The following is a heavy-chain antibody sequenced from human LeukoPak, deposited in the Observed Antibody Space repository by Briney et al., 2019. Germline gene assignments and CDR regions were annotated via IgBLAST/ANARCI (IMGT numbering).Heavy chain of an antibody. CDR3: GRAVVRGIIPGEDYHYYYMDV. D-gene: IGHD3-10*01. Sequence: GASVKVSCKASGGTFSSYAITWVRQAPGQGLEWMGGIIPIFGTANYAQKFQGRVTITTDESTSTAYMDLSSLRSEDTAVYYCGRAVVRGIIPGEDYHYYYMDVWGKGTTVTVS. V-gene: IGHV1-69*05. J-gene: IGHJ6*03. CDR1: GGTFSSYA. CDR2: IIPIFGTA.